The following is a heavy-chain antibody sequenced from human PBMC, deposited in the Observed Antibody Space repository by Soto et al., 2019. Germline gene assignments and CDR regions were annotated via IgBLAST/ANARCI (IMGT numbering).Heavy chain of an antibody. CDR1: GGTFSSYA. CDR2: IIPIFGTA. CDR3: AYQFQGNNWFDP. J-gene: IGHJ5*02. D-gene: IGHD2-21*01. V-gene: IGHV1-69*13. Sequence: ASVKVSCKASGGTFSSYAISWVRQAPGQGLEWMGGIIPIFGTANYAQKFQGRVTITADESTSTAYMELSSLRSEDTAVYYCAYQFQGNNWFDPWGQGTLVTVSS.